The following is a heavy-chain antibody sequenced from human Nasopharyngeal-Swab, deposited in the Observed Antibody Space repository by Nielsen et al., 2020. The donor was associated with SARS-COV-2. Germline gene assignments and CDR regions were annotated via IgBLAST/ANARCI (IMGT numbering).Heavy chain of an antibody. V-gene: IGHV3-21*01. CDR3: VRDGYFDWSFGC. Sequence: GESLKISCAASGFTFTDYLMNWVRQAPGKGLEWVSSISTTSDYIYYADSVKGRFTISRDNARNSLHLQMHSLRAEDTAVYYCVRDGYFDWSFGCWGQGTLVTVSS. D-gene: IGHD3-9*01. CDR1: GFTFTDYL. J-gene: IGHJ4*02. CDR2: ISTTSDYI.